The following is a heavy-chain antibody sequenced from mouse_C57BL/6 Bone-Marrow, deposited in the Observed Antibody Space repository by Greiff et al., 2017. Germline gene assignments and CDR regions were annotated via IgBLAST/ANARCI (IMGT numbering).Heavy chain of an antibody. CDR2: IDPSDSYT. D-gene: IGHD1-1*01. CDR3: AREGTYYGYAMDY. V-gene: IGHV1-69*01. CDR1: GYTFTSYW. Sequence: QVQLQQPGAKLVMPGASVKLSCKASGYTFTSYWMHWVKQRPGQGLEWIGEIDPSDSYTNYNQKFKGKSTLTVDKSSSTAYMQLSSLTSEDSAVYYCAREGTYYGYAMDYWGQGTSVTVSS. J-gene: IGHJ4*01.